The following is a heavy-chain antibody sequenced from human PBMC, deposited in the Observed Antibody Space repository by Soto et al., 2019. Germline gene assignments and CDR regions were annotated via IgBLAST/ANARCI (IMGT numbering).Heavy chain of an antibody. Sequence: EVQLVESGGGLVKPGGSLRLSCAASGFTFSSYSMNWVRQAPGKGLEWVSSISSSSSYIYYADSVKGRFTISRDNAKNSLYLQMNSLRAEDTAVYYCARDRRRDRTSLIIWGQGTLVTVSS. CDR1: GFTFSSYS. CDR2: ISSSSSYI. V-gene: IGHV3-21*01. J-gene: IGHJ4*02. D-gene: IGHD3-16*01. CDR3: ARDRRRDRTSLII.